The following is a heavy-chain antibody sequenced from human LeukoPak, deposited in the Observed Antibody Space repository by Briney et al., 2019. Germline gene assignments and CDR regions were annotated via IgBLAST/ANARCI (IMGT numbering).Heavy chain of an antibody. CDR1: GYTFTSYG. CDR2: INTHTGNP. J-gene: IGHJ5*02. D-gene: IGHD3-3*01. CDR3: ARDPPYDDFWSGYTIFAP. Sequence: GASVKVSCKASGYTFTSYGISWVRQAPGQGLEWMGWINTHTGNPPYAQGFTGRVVFSLDTSVNTAYLQITSLKADDTAVYYCARDPPYDDFWSGYTIFAPWGQGTLVTVSS. V-gene: IGHV7-4-1*02.